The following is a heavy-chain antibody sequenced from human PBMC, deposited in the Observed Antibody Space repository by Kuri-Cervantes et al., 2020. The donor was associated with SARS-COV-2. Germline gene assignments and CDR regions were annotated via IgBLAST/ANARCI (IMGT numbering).Heavy chain of an antibody. CDR3: ASQAAKYCSSTSCYTGVFDY. J-gene: IGHJ4*02. V-gene: IGHV4-39*07. CDR2: IYYSGST. D-gene: IGHD2-2*02. Sequence: ESLKISCAASGFTFSSYSMNWVRQPPGKGLEWIGSIYYSGSTYYNPSLKSRVTISVDTSKNQFSLKLSSVTAADTAVYYCASQAAKYCSSTSCYTGVFDYWGQGTLVTVSS. CDR1: GFTFSSYS.